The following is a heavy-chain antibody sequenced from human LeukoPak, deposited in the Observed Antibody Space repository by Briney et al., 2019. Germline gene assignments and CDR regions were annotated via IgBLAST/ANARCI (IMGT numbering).Heavy chain of an antibody. V-gene: IGHV3-48*03. CDR1: GFTFSNYE. Sequence: GGSLRLSCAASGFTFSNYEMNWVRQALGKGLEWVSYISSSGSTIYYADSVKGRFTISRDNAKNSLYLQMNSLRAEDTAVYYCAKRARGAAAGTGHFDYWGQGTLVTVSS. CDR2: ISSSGSTI. D-gene: IGHD6-13*01. J-gene: IGHJ4*02. CDR3: AKRARGAAAGTGHFDY.